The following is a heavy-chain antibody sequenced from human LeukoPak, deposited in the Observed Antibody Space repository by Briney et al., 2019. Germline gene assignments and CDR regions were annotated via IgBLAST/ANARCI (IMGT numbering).Heavy chain of an antibody. V-gene: IGHV3-11*04. CDR3: GRVSGSSLTHYFDY. CDR1: GFTFSDYY. D-gene: IGHD1-26*01. J-gene: IGHJ4*02. Sequence: SGGSLRLSCAASGFTFSDYYMSWIRQAPGKGLEWVSYISSTGSIIYYADSVKGRFTISRDNAKNSLYLQMNSLRAEDTAVYYCGRVSGSSLTHYFDYWGQGTLVTVSS. CDR2: ISSTGSII.